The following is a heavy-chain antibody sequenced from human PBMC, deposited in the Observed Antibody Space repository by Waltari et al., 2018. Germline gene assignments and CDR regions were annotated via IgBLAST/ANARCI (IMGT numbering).Heavy chain of an antibody. D-gene: IGHD6-13*01. V-gene: IGHV4-34*01. CDR3: VRGKMYSRPYFDY. Sequence: QMQLQQWGAGLLKPSETLSLTCAVSGESFIGYYWNWLRQPQGRGLEGIGEIPHSGSINYNPSLESRITISQDMSKNQFSLKLTSVTAADSAVYYCVRGKMYSRPYFDYWGQGTLVTVSS. CDR1: GESFIGYY. J-gene: IGHJ4*02. CDR2: IPHSGSI.